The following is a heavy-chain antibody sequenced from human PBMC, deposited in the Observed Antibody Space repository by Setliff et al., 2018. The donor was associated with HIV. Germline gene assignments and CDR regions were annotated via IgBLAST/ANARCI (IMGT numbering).Heavy chain of an antibody. D-gene: IGHD6-13*01. Sequence: ASVKVSCKPSGYTFATYGLSWVRQAPGQGLEWMGGIIPIFVTSNYAQKFQGRVTMTRDTSTSTVYMELSSRRSEDKAVYSCARPRLSRIAAAAPDYWGQGTLVTVSS. V-gene: IGHV1-69*05. CDR2: IIPIFVTS. J-gene: IGHJ4*02. CDR3: ARPRLSRIAAAAPDY. CDR1: GYTFATYG.